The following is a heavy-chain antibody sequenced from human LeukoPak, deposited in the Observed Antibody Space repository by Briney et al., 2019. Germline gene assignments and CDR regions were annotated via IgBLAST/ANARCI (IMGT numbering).Heavy chain of an antibody. CDR1: GFTFSDYY. D-gene: IGHD3-10*01. Sequence: GGSLRLSCAASGFTFSDYYMSWLRQAPGKGLEWVSYISSSSSTIYYADSVKGRFTISRDNAKNSLYLQMNSLRAEDTAVYYCARETTITMVRGVNLWGQGTLVTVSS. CDR2: ISSSSSTI. J-gene: IGHJ4*02. V-gene: IGHV3-11*04. CDR3: ARETTITMVRGVNL.